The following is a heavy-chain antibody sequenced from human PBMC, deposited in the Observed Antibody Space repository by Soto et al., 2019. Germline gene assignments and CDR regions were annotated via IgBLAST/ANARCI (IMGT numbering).Heavy chain of an antibody. V-gene: IGHV3-23*01. CDR1: GFTFSSYA. Sequence: GGSLRLSCAASGFTFSSYAMSWVRQAPGKGLEWVSAISGSGGSTYYADSVKGRFTISRDNSKNTLYLQMNSLRAEDTAVYYCAKSPNYDYVWGSYRAGTKNDAFDIWGQGTMVTVSS. J-gene: IGHJ3*02. D-gene: IGHD3-16*02. CDR2: ISGSGGST. CDR3: AKSPNYDYVWGSYRAGTKNDAFDI.